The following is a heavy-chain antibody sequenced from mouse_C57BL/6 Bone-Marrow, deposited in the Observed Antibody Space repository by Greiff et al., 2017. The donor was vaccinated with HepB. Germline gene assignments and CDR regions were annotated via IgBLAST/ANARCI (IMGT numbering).Heavy chain of an antibody. CDR3: AISAARSVGYAMDY. CDR1: GYTFTSYW. D-gene: IGHD1-2*01. Sequence: QVQLQQPGAELVRPGSSVKLSCKASGYTFTSYWMDWVKQRPGQGLEWIGNIYPSDSETHYNQKLKDKATLTVDKSSSTAYMQLSSLTSEDSTVYYCAISAARSVGYAMDYWGQGTSVTVSS. J-gene: IGHJ4*01. CDR2: IYPSDSET. V-gene: IGHV1-61*01.